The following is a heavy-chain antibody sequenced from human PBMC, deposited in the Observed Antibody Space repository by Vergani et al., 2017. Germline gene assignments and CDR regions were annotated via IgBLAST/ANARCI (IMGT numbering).Heavy chain of an antibody. Sequence: EVQLVESGGGLVKPGGSLRLSCAASGFTFSSYSMNWVRQAPGKGLEWVSSISSSSTYIYYAGSVKGRFTISRDNAKNSLYLQMNSLRAEDTAVYYCATPVYGGNFPPYYWGQGTLVTVSS. CDR2: ISSSSTYI. CDR3: ATPVYGGNFPPYY. V-gene: IGHV3-21*01. J-gene: IGHJ4*02. D-gene: IGHD4-23*01. CDR1: GFTFSSYS.